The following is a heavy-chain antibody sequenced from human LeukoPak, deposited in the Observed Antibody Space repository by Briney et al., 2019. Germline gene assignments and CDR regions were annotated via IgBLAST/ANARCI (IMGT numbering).Heavy chain of an antibody. CDR1: GGSISGYY. Sequence: SETLSLTCSVSGGSISGYYWTWIRQPAGKGLEWIGRVYTSGSTHYNPSLKTRLTMSVDTSKNQLSLKLSSVTAADTAVYYCARLITGTTTAFDIWGQGTVVTVSS. CDR2: VYTSGST. V-gene: IGHV4-4*07. J-gene: IGHJ3*02. CDR3: ARLITGTTTAFDI. D-gene: IGHD1-7*01.